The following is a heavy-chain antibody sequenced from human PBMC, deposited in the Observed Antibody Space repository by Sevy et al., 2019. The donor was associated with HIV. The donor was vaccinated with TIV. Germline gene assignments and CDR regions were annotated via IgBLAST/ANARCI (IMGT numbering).Heavy chain of an antibody. D-gene: IGHD3-16*02. CDR1: GFTFSIYA. CDR2: LSGSGGST. CDR3: AKDQGDYVWGTFRDY. V-gene: IGHV3-23*01. Sequence: GGSLRLSCAASGFTFSIYAMSWVRQAPGKGLEWVSGLSGSGGSTYYADSMKGRFTISRDNSKNTLYLQMNSLRAEDTAVYYCAKDQGDYVWGTFRDYWGQGTLVTVSS. J-gene: IGHJ4*02.